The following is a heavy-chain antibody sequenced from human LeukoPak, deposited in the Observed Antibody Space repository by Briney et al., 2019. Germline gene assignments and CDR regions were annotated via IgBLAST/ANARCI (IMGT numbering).Heavy chain of an antibody. CDR3: AKSLFTSATGTGRAFHI. V-gene: IGHV3-7*03. CDR1: GFTFSSYW. J-gene: IGHJ3*02. Sequence: GGSLRLSCAASGFTFSSYWMSWVRQAPGKGLEWVANIKQDGSEKYYVDSVKGRFTISRDNAKNSLYLQMTGLRAGDTAEYYCAKSLFTSATGTGRAFHIWGQGTMVTVSS. CDR2: IKQDGSEK. D-gene: IGHD1-1*01.